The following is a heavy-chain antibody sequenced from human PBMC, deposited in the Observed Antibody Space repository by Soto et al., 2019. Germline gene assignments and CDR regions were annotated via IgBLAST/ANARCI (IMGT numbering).Heavy chain of an antibody. J-gene: IGHJ4*02. D-gene: IGHD5-18*01. CDR3: ARVFDTAMGEVFDY. CDR1: GGSISSCY. Sequence: SETLSLTCTVSGGSISSCYWSWIRQPPGKGLEWIGYIYHSGSTYYNPSLKSRVTISVDRSKNQFSLKLSSVTAADTAVYYCARVFDTAMGEVFDYWGQGTLVTVSS. CDR2: IYHSGST. V-gene: IGHV4-59*12.